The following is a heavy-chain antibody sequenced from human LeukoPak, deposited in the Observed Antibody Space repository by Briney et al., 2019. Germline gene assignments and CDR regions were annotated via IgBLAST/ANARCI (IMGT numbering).Heavy chain of an antibody. J-gene: IGHJ3*02. D-gene: IGHD3-16*01. CDR1: GFTFSSYG. CDR2: ISYDGSNK. CDR3: AKYPIMSGDAFDI. Sequence: PGGSLRLSCAASGFTFSSYGMHWVRQAPGKGLEWVAVISYDGSNKYYADSVKGRFTISRDNSKNTLYLQMNSLRAEDTAVYYCAKYPIMSGDAFDIWGQGTMVTVSS. V-gene: IGHV3-30*18.